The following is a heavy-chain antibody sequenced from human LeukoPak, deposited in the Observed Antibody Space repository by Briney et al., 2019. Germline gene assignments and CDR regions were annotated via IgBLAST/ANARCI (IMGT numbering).Heavy chain of an antibody. D-gene: IGHD3-10*01. CDR1: GFTFSSYA. J-gene: IGHJ4*02. CDR2: ISGSGGST. V-gene: IGHV3-23*01. CDR3: AKPGKDYYGSGSYYGY. Sequence: GGSLRLSCAASGFTFSSYAMSWVRLAPGKGLEWVSAISGSGGSTYYADSVKGRFTISRDNSKNTLYLQMNSLTAEDTAVYYCAKPGKDYYGSGSYYGYWGQGTLVTVSS.